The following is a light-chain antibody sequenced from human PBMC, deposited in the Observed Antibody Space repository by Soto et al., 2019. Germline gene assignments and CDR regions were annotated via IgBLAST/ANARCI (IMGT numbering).Light chain of an antibody. CDR1: QSIGDL. CDR3: QQSYSTLKT. CDR2: KAS. Sequence: DIQMTQSPSTLSASVEDRVTITCRASQSIGDLLAWYQQKPGEAPKVLIYKASYLESGVPSRFSGSGSGTEFSLTISSLQPGDFATYYCQQSYSTLKTFGQGTKVDIK. V-gene: IGKV1-5*03. J-gene: IGKJ1*01.